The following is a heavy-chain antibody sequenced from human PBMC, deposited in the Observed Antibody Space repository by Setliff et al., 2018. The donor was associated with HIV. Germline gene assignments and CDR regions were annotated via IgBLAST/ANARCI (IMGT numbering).Heavy chain of an antibody. CDR1: GFTFSTYP. D-gene: IGHD5-18*01. V-gene: IGHV3-23*01. Sequence: PAGSLRLSCAASGFTFSTYPMSWVRQAPGKGLEWVSGISGSGGSTYYADSVKGRFTISRDNSKNTLYLQMNSLRVEDTAIYYCAKGFRPVDTALVSGPTYWGQGIRVTVSS. J-gene: IGHJ4*02. CDR3: AKGFRPVDTALVSGPTY. CDR2: ISGSGGST.